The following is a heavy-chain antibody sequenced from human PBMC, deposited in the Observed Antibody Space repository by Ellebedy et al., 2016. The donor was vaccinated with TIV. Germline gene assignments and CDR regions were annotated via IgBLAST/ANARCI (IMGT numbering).Heavy chain of an antibody. CDR3: ASPLRGYSSSHTPGDYGMDV. J-gene: IGHJ6*02. D-gene: IGHD6-6*01. CDR2: VIPILGIA. CDR1: GYTFTSYT. V-gene: IGHV1-69*02. Sequence: AASVKVSCKASGYTFTSYTMHWVRQAPGQGLEWMGRVIPILGIANYAQKFQGRVTITADKSTSTAYMELSSLRSEDTAVYYCASPLRGYSSSHTPGDYGMDVWGQGTTVTVSS.